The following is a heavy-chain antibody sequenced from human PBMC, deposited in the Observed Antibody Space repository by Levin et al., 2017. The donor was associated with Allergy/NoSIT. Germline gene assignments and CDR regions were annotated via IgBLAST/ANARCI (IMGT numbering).Heavy chain of an antibody. CDR1: GFTFSGSA. D-gene: IGHD4/OR15-4a*01. CDR2: IRSKDNNYAT. CDR3: TRSSNVLWYFDP. Sequence: GGSLRLSCAASGFTFSGSAMHWVRQASGKGLEWVGRIRSKDNNYATAYAASVKGRFTISRDDSKSTAYLQMNSLKTEDTAVYYCTRSSNVLWYFDPWGRGTLVIVSS. V-gene: IGHV3-73*01. J-gene: IGHJ2*01.